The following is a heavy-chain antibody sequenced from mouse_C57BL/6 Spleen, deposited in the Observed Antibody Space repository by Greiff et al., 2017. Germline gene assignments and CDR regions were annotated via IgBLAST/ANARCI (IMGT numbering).Heavy chain of an antibody. CDR3: ARDVSYDYFDY. CDR1: GYSITSGYY. CDR2: ISYDGSN. V-gene: IGHV3-6*01. J-gene: IGHJ2*01. Sequence: VQLQQSGPGLVKPSQSLSLTCSVTGYSITSGYYWNWIRQFPGNKLEWMGYISYDGSNNYNPSLKNRISITRDTSKNQFFLKLNSVTTEDTATYYCARDVSYDYFDYWGQGTTLTVSS. D-gene: IGHD2-4*01.